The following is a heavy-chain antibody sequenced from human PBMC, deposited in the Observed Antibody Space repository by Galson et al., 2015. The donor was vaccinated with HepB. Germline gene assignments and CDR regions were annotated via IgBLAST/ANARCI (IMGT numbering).Heavy chain of an antibody. Sequence: SLRLSCAASGFTFSSYSMNWVRQAPGKGLEWVSYISSSSSTIYYADSVKGRFTISRDNAKNSLYLQTNSLRAEDAAVYYCAKELLSNYYGMDVWGQGTTVTVSS. V-gene: IGHV3-48*04. CDR2: ISSSSSTI. CDR1: GFTFSSYS. J-gene: IGHJ6*02. D-gene: IGHD2-15*01. CDR3: AKELLSNYYGMDV.